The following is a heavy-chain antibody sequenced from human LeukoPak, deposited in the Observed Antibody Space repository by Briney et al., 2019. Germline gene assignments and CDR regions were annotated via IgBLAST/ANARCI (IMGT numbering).Heavy chain of an antibody. D-gene: IGHD2/OR15-2a*01. CDR1: GGSFSGYY. V-gene: IGHV4-34*01. CDR3: ARGLPTWATGQDYYYYYYYMDV. Sequence: SETLSLTCTVYGGSFSGYYWSWIRQPPGKGLEWIGEINHSGSTNYNPSLKSRVTISVDTSKNQFSLKLSSVTAADTAVYYCARGLPTWATGQDYYYYYYYMDVWGKGTTVTVSS. J-gene: IGHJ6*03. CDR2: INHSGST.